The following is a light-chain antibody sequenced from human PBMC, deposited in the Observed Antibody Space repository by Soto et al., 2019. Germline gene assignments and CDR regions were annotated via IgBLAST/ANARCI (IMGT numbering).Light chain of an antibody. CDR2: AAS. Sequence: DIQLTQSPSSVSASVGDRVTLTCRASQGISSWLAWYQQKLGKAPNLLIYAASTLQSGVPSRFSGSGSGTDFTLTISSLQPEEFATYYCQQLNSYPRTFGHGSKVDIK. V-gene: IGKV1-12*01. CDR3: QQLNSYPRT. CDR1: QGISSW. J-gene: IGKJ1*01.